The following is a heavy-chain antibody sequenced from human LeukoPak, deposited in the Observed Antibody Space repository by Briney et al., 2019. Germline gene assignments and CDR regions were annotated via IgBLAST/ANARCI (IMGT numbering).Heavy chain of an antibody. Sequence: SVKVSCKASGYTFTGYYMHWVRQAPGQGLEWMGWINPNSGGTNYAQKFQGRVTMTRDTSISTAYMELSRLRSDDTAVYYCARACGGDCYWINDFDYWGQGTLVTVSS. CDR2: INPNSGGT. V-gene: IGHV1-2*02. CDR3: ARACGGDCYWINDFDY. CDR1: GYTFTGYY. J-gene: IGHJ4*02. D-gene: IGHD2-21*02.